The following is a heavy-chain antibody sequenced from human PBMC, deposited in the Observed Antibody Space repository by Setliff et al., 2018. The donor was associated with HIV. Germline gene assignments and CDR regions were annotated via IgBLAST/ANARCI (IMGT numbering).Heavy chain of an antibody. Sequence: SETLSLTCTVSGGSVSSGEYDWNWIRQPAGKGLEWIGQIYTSGTTSDLPSLKSRVTISRDTSKNKFSLTLNSLTAADTAVYYCARLAGQRTIAAADYFFDFWGQGARVTVSS. D-gene: IGHD6-13*01. CDR3: ARLAGQRTIAAADYFFDF. CDR1: GGSVSSGEYD. CDR2: IYTSGTT. V-gene: IGHV4-61*09. J-gene: IGHJ4*02.